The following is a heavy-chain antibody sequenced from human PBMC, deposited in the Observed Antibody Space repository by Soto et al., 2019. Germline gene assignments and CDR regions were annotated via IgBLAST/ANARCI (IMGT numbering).Heavy chain of an antibody. Sequence: PSETLSLTCAVYGGSFSGYYWSWIRQPPGKGLEWIGESNHSGSTNYNPSLKSRVTISVDTSKNQFSLKLSSVTAADTAVYYCASIFGRITIFGVVTMGYFDYWGQGTLVTVSS. CDR3: ASIFGRITIFGVVTMGYFDY. J-gene: IGHJ4*02. V-gene: IGHV4-34*01. CDR2: SNHSGST. CDR1: GGSFSGYY. D-gene: IGHD3-3*01.